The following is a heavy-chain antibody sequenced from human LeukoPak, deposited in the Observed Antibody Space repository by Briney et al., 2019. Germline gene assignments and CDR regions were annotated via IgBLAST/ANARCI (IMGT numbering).Heavy chain of an antibody. V-gene: IGHV5-51*01. CDR2: IYPGDSDT. Sequence: GESLKISCKGSGYSFTNYWIGWVRQMPGKGLEWMGIIYPGDSDTRYSPSFQGQVTISADKSITTAYLQWSSLKASDTAMYYCARDDSGDCLNPGSVYWGQGTLVTVSS. J-gene: IGHJ4*02. CDR3: ARDDSGDCLNPGSVY. CDR1: GYSFTNYW. D-gene: IGHD4-17*01.